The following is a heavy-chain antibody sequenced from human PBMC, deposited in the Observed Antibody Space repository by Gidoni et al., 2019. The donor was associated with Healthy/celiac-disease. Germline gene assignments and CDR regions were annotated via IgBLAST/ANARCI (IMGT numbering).Heavy chain of an antibody. CDR1: GFTFSSYS. J-gene: IGHJ6*02. D-gene: IGHD3-22*01. Sequence: EVQLVESGGGLVKPGGSLRRSCAASGFTFSSYSMNWVRQAPGKGLEWVSSICSSSSYIYYADSVKGRFTISRDNAKNSLYLQMNSLRAEDTAVYYCAREGYYDSSGYPYYYGMDVWGQGTTVTVSS. CDR2: ICSSSSYI. V-gene: IGHV3-21*01. CDR3: AREGYYDSSGYPYYYGMDV.